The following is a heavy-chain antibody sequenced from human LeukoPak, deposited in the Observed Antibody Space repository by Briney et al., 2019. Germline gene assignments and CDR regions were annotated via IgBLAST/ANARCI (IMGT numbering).Heavy chain of an antibody. Sequence: PGRSLRLSCAASGFTFSSDGMHWVRQAPGKGLGWVAVISYDGSNKYYADSVKGRFTISRDNSKNTLYLQMNSLRAEDTAVYYCAKDRLAYYYGLGSYVDYWGQGTLVTVSS. CDR2: ISYDGSNK. J-gene: IGHJ4*02. CDR1: GFTFSSDG. D-gene: IGHD3-10*01. CDR3: AKDRLAYYYGLGSYVDY. V-gene: IGHV3-30*18.